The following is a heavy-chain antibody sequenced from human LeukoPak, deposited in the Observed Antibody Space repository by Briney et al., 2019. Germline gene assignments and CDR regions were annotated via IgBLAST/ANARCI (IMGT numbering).Heavy chain of an antibody. J-gene: IGHJ4*02. V-gene: IGHV3-74*01. D-gene: IGHD3-10*01. CDR1: GFIFSTQR. CDR2: TNIDERIT. CDR3: FREGGD. Sequence: PGGSLRLSCAASGFIFSTQRMYWVRQAPGKGLVWVSYTNIDERITGYADSVKGRFTISRDNAKNTLYLQMNSLRAEDTAIYYCFREGGDWGQGTLVTVSS.